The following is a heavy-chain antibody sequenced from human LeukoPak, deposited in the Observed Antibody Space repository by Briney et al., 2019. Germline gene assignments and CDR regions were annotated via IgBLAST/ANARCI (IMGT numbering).Heavy chain of an antibody. CDR2: IYYSGST. CDR3: AREMRYGDYQGHYYYYMDV. CDR1: GGSISSGNYY. V-gene: IGHV4-61*10. D-gene: IGHD4-17*01. Sequence: SETLSLTCTVSGGSISSGNYYWSWIRQPAGKGLEWIGRIYYSGSTNYNPSLKSRVTISVDTSKNQFSLKLSSVTAADTAVYYCAREMRYGDYQGHYYYYMDVWGKGTTVTVSS. J-gene: IGHJ6*03.